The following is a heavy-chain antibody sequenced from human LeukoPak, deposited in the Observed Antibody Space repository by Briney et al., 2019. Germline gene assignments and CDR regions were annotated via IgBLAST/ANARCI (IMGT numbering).Heavy chain of an antibody. CDR3: ARDAEFPPYRWYFDY. CDR1: GGSISSYY. D-gene: IGHD2-21*01. J-gene: IGHJ4*02. CDR2: IYYSGST. Sequence: SETLSLTCTVSGGSISSYYWSWIRQPPGKGLEWIGYIYYSGSTNYNPSLKSRVTISVDTSKNQFSLKLSSVTAADTAVYYCARDAEFPPYRWYFDYWGQGTLVTVSS. V-gene: IGHV4-59*01.